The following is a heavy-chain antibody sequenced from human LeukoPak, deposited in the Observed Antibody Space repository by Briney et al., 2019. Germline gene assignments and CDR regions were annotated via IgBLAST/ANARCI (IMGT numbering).Heavy chain of an antibody. Sequence: SETLSLTCTVPGGSISSYYWSWIRQPPGKGLEWIGYIYYSGSTNYNPSLKSRVTISVDTSKNQFSLKLSSVTAADTAVYYCARAWFGADDYWGQGTLVTVSS. CDR1: GGSISSYY. J-gene: IGHJ4*02. V-gene: IGHV4-59*12. D-gene: IGHD3-10*01. CDR3: ARAWFGADDY. CDR2: IYYSGST.